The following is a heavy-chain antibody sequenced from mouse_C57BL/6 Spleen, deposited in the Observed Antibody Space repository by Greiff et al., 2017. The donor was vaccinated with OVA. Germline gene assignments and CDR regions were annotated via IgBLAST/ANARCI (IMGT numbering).Heavy chain of an antibody. CDR3: ARGDGSRDYAMGY. Sequence: VQRVESGAELVRPGTSVKVSCKASGYAFTNYLIEWVKQRPGQGLEWIGVINPGSGGTNYNEKFKGKATLTADKSSSTAYMQLSSLTSEDSAVYFCARGDGSRDYAMGYWGQGTSVTVSS. CDR2: INPGSGGT. V-gene: IGHV1-54*01. D-gene: IGHD1-1*01. J-gene: IGHJ4*01. CDR1: GYAFTNYL.